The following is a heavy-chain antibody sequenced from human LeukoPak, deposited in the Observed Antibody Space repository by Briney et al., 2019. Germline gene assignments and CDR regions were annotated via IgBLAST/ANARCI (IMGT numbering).Heavy chain of an antibody. J-gene: IGHJ3*02. D-gene: IGHD6-19*01. CDR1: GYTFTGKY. V-gene: IGHV1-2*02. CDR3: ARDLYSSGWTDAFDI. CDR2: INPNSGGT. Sequence: ASVKVSCKASGYTFTGKYMHWVRQAPGQGLEWMGWINPNSGGTNYAQKFQGRVTMTRDTSISTAYMELSRLRSDDTAVYYCARDLYSSGWTDAFDIWGQGTMVTVSS.